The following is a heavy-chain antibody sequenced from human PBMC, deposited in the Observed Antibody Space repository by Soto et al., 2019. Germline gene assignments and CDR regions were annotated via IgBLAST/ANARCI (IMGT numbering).Heavy chain of an antibody. D-gene: IGHD1-7*01. CDR3: ARSDNRNSLYGVDV. Sequence: PSETLSLTCAVNGGSLSGYYWSWIRQSPGKGLEWIREINHRGSSDYNPSLKSRVTISIDASKNHVTLELTSVTAADTAVYYCARSDNRNSLYGVDVWGQGTAVTVSS. V-gene: IGHV4-34*01. CDR2: INHRGSS. CDR1: GGSLSGYY. J-gene: IGHJ6*02.